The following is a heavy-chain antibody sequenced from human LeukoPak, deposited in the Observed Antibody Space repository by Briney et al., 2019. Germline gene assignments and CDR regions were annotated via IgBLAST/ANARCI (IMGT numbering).Heavy chain of an antibody. CDR2: INHSGST. J-gene: IGHJ5*02. V-gene: IGHV4-34*01. D-gene: IGHD7-27*01. CDR1: GGSFSGYY. Sequence: PSETLSLTCAVYGGSFSGYYWSWIRQPPGKGLEWIGEINHSGSTNYNPSLKSRVTISVDTSKNQFSLKLSSVTAADTAVYYCARDRLGDNWFDPWGQGTLVTVSS. CDR3: ARDRLGDNWFDP.